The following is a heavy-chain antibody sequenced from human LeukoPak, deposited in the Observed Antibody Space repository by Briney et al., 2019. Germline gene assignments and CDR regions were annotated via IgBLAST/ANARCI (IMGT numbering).Heavy chain of an antibody. CDR1: GFTFSNYW. CDR2: MKQDGSET. J-gene: IGHJ4*02. D-gene: IGHD6-13*01. Sequence: GGSLRLSCAASGFTFSNYWMSWVRQAPGKGLEWVANMKQDGSETYYVDSVKGRFTISRDNAKNSLYLQMNSLRAEDTAVYYCARDLMGIAYRGAFYYWGQGTLVTVSS. CDR3: ARDLMGIAYRGAFYY. V-gene: IGHV3-7*01.